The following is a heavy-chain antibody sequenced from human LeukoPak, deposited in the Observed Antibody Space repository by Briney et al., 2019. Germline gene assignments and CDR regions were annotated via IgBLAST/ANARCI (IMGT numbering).Heavy chain of an antibody. J-gene: IGHJ4*02. V-gene: IGHV1-46*01. CDR1: GYTFTSYY. CDR2: INPSGGST. Sequence: ASVKVSCKASGYTFTSYYMHWVRQAPGQGLEWMGIINPSGGSTSYAQKFQGRVTMTRDTSTSTVYMELSSLRSEDTAVYFCARDQGSLTRSWYTGYWGQGTQVTVSS. D-gene: IGHD6-13*01. CDR3: ARDQGSLTRSWYTGY.